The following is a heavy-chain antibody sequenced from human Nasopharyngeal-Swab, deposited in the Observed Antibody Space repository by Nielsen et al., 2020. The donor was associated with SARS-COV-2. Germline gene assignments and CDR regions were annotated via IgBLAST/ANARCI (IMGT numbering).Heavy chain of an antibody. CDR1: GFTFSSYA. Sequence: ETLSLTCAASGFTFSSYAMSWVRQAPGKGLEWVSAISGSGGSTYYADSVKGRFTISRDNSKNTLYLQMNSLRAEDTAVYYCAKGGAGYSGYDDYWGQGTLVTVSS. J-gene: IGHJ4*02. D-gene: IGHD5-12*01. V-gene: IGHV3-23*01. CDR2: ISGSGGST. CDR3: AKGGAGYSGYDDY.